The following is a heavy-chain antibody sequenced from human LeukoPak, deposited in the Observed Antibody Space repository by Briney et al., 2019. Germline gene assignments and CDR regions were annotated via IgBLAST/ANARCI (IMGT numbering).Heavy chain of an antibody. J-gene: IGHJ4*02. CDR2: ISSSSNTI. V-gene: IGHV3-48*01. CDR3: AREFGEPSHSFDY. D-gene: IGHD3-10*01. CDR1: GFTFSSYS. Sequence: GGSLRLSCAASGFTFSSYSMNWVRQAPGKGLEWVSNISSSSNTIYYADSVKGRFTISRDNAKNSLYLQMNSLRAEDTAVYYCAREFGEPSHSFDYWGQGTLVTVSS.